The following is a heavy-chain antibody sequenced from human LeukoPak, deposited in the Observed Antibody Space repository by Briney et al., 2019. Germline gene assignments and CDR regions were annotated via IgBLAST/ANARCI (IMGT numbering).Heavy chain of an antibody. D-gene: IGHD6-6*01. Sequence: GGSLRLSCTASGFTFSTYWVHWVRQAPGKGLVWVSRVNTDVSSTTYAGSVKGRFTISRDNARNTLYLQMNNLRAEDTAVYYCARDRSRSIDYWGQGTLVTVSS. CDR3: ARDRSRSIDY. CDR2: VNTDVSST. CDR1: GFTFSTYW. J-gene: IGHJ4*02. V-gene: IGHV3-74*01.